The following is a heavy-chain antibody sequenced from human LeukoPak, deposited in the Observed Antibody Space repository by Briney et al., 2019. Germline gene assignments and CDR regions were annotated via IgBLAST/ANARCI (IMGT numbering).Heavy chain of an antibody. J-gene: IGHJ3*02. V-gene: IGHV3-66*01. Sequence: GGSLRRSCAASESIVSGNYMTRVRQAPGKGLEWLSVIYTGGGTYYADSVKGRFTISRDTSKTTVYLQMNSLRGDDTAIYYCAHYDFWSGHALDIWGQGTMVTVSS. D-gene: IGHD3-3*01. CDR2: IYTGGGT. CDR1: ESIVSGNY. CDR3: AHYDFWSGHALDI.